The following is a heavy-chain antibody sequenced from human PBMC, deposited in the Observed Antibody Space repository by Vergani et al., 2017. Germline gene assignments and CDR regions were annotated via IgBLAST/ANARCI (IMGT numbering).Heavy chain of an antibody. J-gene: IGHJ4*02. Sequence: EVQLVESGGGLVKPGGSLRLSCAASGFTFSSYSMNWVRQAPGKGLEWVSSISSSSSYIYYADSVQGRFTISRDNAKNSLYLQMNSLRAEDTAVYYCARRATITMVRSLDYWGQGTLVTVSS. CDR3: ARRATITMVRSLDY. CDR2: ISSSSSYI. V-gene: IGHV3-21*01. D-gene: IGHD3-10*01. CDR1: GFTFSSYS.